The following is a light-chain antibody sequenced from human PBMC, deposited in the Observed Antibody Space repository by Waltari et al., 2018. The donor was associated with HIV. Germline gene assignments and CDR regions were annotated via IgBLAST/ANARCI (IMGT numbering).Light chain of an antibody. CDR2: EDP. CDR1: NIAATKS. J-gene: IGLJ2*01. CDR3: QVWDGRGDPVI. V-gene: IGLV3-21*02. Sequence: SYVLTQPPSVSVAPGQTARITCGGNNIAATKSVHWYRMNQGQAPEVVIYEDPDRPSGIPDRFSGSSSGDTATLTISRAEAGDEADYYCQVWDGRGDPVIFGGGTKLAVV.